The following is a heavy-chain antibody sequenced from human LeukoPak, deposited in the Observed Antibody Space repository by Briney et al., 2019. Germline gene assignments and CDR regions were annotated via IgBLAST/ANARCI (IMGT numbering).Heavy chain of an antibody. CDR3: ARVPIVVIPAATGYFQH. J-gene: IGHJ1*01. V-gene: IGHV4-61*02. CDR2: IYVSGST. CDR1: AGSISSGSYY. D-gene: IGHD2-2*01. Sequence: SQTLSLTCTVSAGSISSGSYYWSWIRQPAGEGLECIGRIYVSGSTSYNPSLKSRVTISVDTSKNQFSLKLRSVTAADTAVYHCARVPIVVIPAATGYFQHWGQGTLVTVSS.